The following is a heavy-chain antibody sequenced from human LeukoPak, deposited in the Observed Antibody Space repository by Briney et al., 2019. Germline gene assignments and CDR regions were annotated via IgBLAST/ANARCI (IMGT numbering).Heavy chain of an antibody. CDR3: AICPRVLITVGGVIVRRRSFDP. D-gene: IGHD3-16*02. CDR1: GGSFSGYY. CDR2: INHSGST. V-gene: IGHV4-34*01. J-gene: IGHJ5*02. Sequence: SETLSLTCAVYGGSFSGYYWSWIRQPPGKGLEWIGEINHSGSTNYNPSLKSRVTISVDTAKNQFSLKLSTVTAADTAVYYCAICPRVLITVGGVIVRRRSFDPWGQGTLVTVSS.